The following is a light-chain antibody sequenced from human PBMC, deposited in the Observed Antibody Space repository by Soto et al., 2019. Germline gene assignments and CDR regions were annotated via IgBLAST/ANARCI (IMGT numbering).Light chain of an antibody. CDR3: QQYDRSPLIT. V-gene: IGKV3-20*01. CDR1: QTVNSNY. CDR2: GAS. Sequence: EIVLTQSPGTLSLSPGERATLSCRASQTVNSNYLAWYQQRAGQAPRLLIYGASTRAADIPDRFSGSGSGTDFTLTISRLEPEDFAVYYCQQYDRSPLITFGGGTKVGIK. J-gene: IGKJ4*01.